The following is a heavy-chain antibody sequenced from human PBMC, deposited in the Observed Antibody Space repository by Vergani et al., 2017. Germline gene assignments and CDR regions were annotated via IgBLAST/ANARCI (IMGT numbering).Heavy chain of an antibody. J-gene: IGHJ4*02. Sequence: EVQLLESGGGLVQPGGSLRVSCAASGFTFSSYAMNWVRQAPGKGLEWVSAISGSGSSSYYADSVKGRFTISRDNSKNTLYLQMNSLRDEDTAVYYCTTDGYGSGSYFDYWGQGTLVTVSS. CDR3: TTDGYGSGSYFDY. CDR1: GFTFSSYA. V-gene: IGHV3-23*01. CDR2: ISGSGSSS. D-gene: IGHD3-10*01.